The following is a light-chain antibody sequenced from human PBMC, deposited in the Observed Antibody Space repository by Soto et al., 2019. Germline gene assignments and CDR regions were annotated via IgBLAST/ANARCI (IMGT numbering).Light chain of an antibody. CDR1: QGLSRY. V-gene: IGKV1-9*01. J-gene: IGKJ4*01. CDR3: QQLNSYPLT. Sequence: DIQFTQSPSFLSASVGDRVTITCPARQGLSRYFAWYQQKTGEAPKLLIYAASTLQSGVPSRFSGSGSGTEFTLTISSLQPEDFATYYCQQLNSYPLTFGGGTKVDIK. CDR2: AAS.